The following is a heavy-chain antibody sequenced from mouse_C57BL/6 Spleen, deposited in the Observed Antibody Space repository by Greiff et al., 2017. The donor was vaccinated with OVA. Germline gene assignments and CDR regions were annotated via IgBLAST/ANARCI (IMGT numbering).Heavy chain of an antibody. CDR1: GYTFTSYW. Sequence: QVQLQQPGAELVKPGASVKLSCKASGYTFTSYWMHWVKQRPGQGLEWIGMIHPNSGSTNYNEKFKSKATLTVDKSSSTAYMQLSSLTSEDSAVYYCARRDGNYGDIDYWGQGTTLTVSS. V-gene: IGHV1-64*01. CDR2: IHPNSGST. J-gene: IGHJ2*01. CDR3: ARRDGNYGDIDY. D-gene: IGHD2-1*01.